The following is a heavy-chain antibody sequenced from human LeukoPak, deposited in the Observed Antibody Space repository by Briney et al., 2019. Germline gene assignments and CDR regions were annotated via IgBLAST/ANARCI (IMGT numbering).Heavy chain of an antibody. Sequence: GSLRLSCAVSGFTFSTYSMNWVRQAPGKGLEWVSSIGSSGSYIYYADSLTGRFTISRDNAKNSLYLQMNSLRAEDTAMYYCARRATTERGHSYGLDFWGQGTLVTVSS. D-gene: IGHD5-18*01. CDR2: IGSSGSYI. V-gene: IGHV3-21*01. CDR1: GFTFSTYS. CDR3: ARRATTERGHSYGLDF. J-gene: IGHJ4*02.